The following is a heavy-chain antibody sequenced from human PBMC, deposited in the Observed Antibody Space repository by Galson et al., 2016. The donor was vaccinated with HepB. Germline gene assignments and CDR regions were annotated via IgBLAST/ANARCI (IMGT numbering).Heavy chain of an antibody. CDR1: GFTFSSYA. Sequence: SLRLSCAASGFTFSSYAMHWVRQTPGKGLEWVAVISYDGSNKYYADSVKGRFTISRDNSKNTLYLQMSSLRAEDTAVYYCAREFHNWFDPWGQGTLVTVSS. CDR3: AREFHNWFDP. J-gene: IGHJ5*02. V-gene: IGHV3-30-3*01. CDR2: ISYDGSNK.